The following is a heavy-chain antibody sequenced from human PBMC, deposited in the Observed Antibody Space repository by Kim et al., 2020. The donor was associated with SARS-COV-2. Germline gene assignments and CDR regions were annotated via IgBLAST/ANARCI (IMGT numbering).Heavy chain of an antibody. CDR3: ARDNNDWSHAFDY. D-gene: IGHD3-9*01. J-gene: IGHJ4*02. CDR2: VSYDGTNT. Sequence: GGSLRLSCAASGFTFSQSDIHWVRQAPGKGLEWVAVVSYDGTNTYYEDSVKGRFTFSRDNAKNTVYLQMNNVRVEDTGVYYCARDNNDWSHAFDYWGQGTQVTVSS. V-gene: IGHV3-30*03. CDR1: GFTFSQSD.